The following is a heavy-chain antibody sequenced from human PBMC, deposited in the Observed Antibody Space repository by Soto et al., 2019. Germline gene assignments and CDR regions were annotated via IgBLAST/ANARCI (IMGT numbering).Heavy chain of an antibody. J-gene: IGHJ6*02. D-gene: IGHD3-10*01. CDR3: AKDFKISGGHYGSLNYYYGMDV. V-gene: IGHV3-30*18. CDR1: GFTFSAFG. CDR2: ISYDGILK. Sequence: QVHLVESGGGVVQPGRSLRLSCEASGFTFSAFGMHWVRQAPGKGLEWVAIISYDGILKYYADPVKGRFTISRDTSKSALYLQKNSLRPEDTAVYYCAKDFKISGGHYGSLNYYYGMDVWGQGTTVTVSS.